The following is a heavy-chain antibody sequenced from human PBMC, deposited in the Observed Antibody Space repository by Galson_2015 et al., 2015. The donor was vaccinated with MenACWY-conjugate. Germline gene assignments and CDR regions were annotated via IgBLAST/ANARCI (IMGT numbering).Heavy chain of an antibody. Sequence: SLRLSCAASGFTFNNYWMHWVRQPPGTGLEWISYIKADGSFSNYADSVKGRFTISTDNAKNMVYLQMDGLGDEDTAVYFCAGDNNWSFDSWGQGTLVTVSS. J-gene: IGHJ4*02. D-gene: IGHD1-1*01. CDR2: IKADGSFS. CDR1: GFTFNNYW. CDR3: AGDNNWSFDS. V-gene: IGHV3-74*01.